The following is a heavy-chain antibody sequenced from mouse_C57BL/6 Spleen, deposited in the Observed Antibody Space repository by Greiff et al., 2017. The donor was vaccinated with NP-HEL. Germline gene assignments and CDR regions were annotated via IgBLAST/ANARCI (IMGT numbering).Heavy chain of an antibody. J-gene: IGHJ2*01. D-gene: IGHD1-1*01. CDR1: GYTFTSYW. Sequence: QVQLQQPGTELVKPGASVKLSCKASGYTFTSYWMHWVKQRPGQGLEWIGNINPSNGGTNYNEKFKSKATLTVDKSSSTAYMQLSSLTSEDSAVYYCARKKDLITTVVAPFDYWGQGTTLTVSS. V-gene: IGHV1-53*01. CDR2: INPSNGGT. CDR3: ARKKDLITTVVAPFDY.